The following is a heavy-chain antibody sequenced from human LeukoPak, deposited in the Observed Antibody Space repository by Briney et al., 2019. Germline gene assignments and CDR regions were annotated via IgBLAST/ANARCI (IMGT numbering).Heavy chain of an antibody. Sequence: GGSLRLSCAASGITFSSYSMNWVRQAPGKGLEWVSYISSSSSTIYYADSVKGRVTISRDNSKNTLYLQMNSLRAEDTAVYSCAKNLLGSGAYSWYFDLWGRGTLVTVSS. V-gene: IGHV3-48*01. CDR3: AKNLLGSGAYSWYFDL. CDR2: ISSSSSTI. CDR1: GITFSSYS. D-gene: IGHD1-26*01. J-gene: IGHJ2*01.